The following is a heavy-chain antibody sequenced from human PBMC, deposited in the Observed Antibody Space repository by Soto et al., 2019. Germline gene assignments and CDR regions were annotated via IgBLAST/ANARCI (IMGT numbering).Heavy chain of an antibody. CDR1: GYTFDRYA. J-gene: IGHJ4*02. CDR3: ARDRPTAH. CDR2: ITGDTHEA. V-gene: IGHV1-18*01. Sequence: QVQLVQSGAEVKKPGASVTVSCKASGYTFDRYAMSWLRQAPGQGLEWMGWITGDTHEATYAQKFQGRVSLTRDRSTTTAYMELRSLRYDDTAVYYCARDRPTAHWGQGPLVTVSS.